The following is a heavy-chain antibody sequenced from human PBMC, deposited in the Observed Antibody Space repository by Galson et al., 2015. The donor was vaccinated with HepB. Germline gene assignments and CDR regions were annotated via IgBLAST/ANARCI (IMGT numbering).Heavy chain of an antibody. CDR2: IIPIFGTA. Sequence: SVKVSCKASGGTFSSYAISWVRQAPGQGLEWMGGIIPIFGTANYAQKFQGRVTITADESTRTAYMELSSLRSEDTAVYYCASMWDTAMGAVDYWGQGTLVTVSS. D-gene: IGHD5-18*01. CDR1: GGTFSSYA. J-gene: IGHJ4*02. CDR3: ASMWDTAMGAVDY. V-gene: IGHV1-69*13.